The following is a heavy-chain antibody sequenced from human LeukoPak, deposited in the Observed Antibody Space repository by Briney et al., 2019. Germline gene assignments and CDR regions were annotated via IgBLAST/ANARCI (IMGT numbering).Heavy chain of an antibody. D-gene: IGHD3-16*02. Sequence: GGSLRLSCAASGFTFSSYGMHWVRQAPGKGLEWVAVIWYDGSNKYYADSVKGRFTISRDNSKNTLYLQMNSLRAEDTAVYYCARGSITFGGVIVDWGQGTLVTVSS. CDR2: IWYDGSNK. J-gene: IGHJ4*02. CDR3: ARGSITFGGVIVD. V-gene: IGHV3-33*01. CDR1: GFTFSSYG.